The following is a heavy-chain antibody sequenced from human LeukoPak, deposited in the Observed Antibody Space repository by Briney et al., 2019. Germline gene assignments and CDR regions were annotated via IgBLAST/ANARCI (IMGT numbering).Heavy chain of an antibody. J-gene: IGHJ6*02. V-gene: IGHV1-58*02. CDR1: GFTFTSSA. CDR3: AADPITMVRGVTPGGMDV. D-gene: IGHD3-10*01. CDR2: IVVGSGNT. Sequence: GASVKVSCKASGFTFTSSAMQWVRQARGQRLEWKGWIVVGSGNTNYAQKFQERVTITRDMSTSTAYMELSSLRSEDTAVYYCAADPITMVRGVTPGGMDVWGQGTTVTVSS.